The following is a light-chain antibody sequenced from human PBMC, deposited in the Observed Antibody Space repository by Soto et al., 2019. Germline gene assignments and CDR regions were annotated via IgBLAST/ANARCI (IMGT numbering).Light chain of an antibody. CDR2: DAS. CDR3: QHRSVWPVS. Sequence: EIVLTKYPATLSLSPGERATLSCRASQSVSSYLAWYQQKPGQAPRLLIYDASNRATGIPARFSGSGSGTDFTLTISSLEPEDFAVYYCQHRSVWPVSFGQGTLLEI. CDR1: QSVSSY. V-gene: IGKV3-11*01. J-gene: IGKJ5*01.